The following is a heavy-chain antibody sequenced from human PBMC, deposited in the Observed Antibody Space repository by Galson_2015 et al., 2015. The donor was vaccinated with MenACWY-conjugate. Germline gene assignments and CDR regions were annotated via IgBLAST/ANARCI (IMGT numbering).Heavy chain of an antibody. D-gene: IGHD5-12*01. J-gene: IGHJ4*02. CDR1: GFTFSNYY. CDR2: ISSSSDYT. Sequence: SLRLSCAASGFTFSNYYMSWIRQAPGKGLEWVSYISSSSDYTNYADSVKGRFTISRDNAKNSLYLQMNSLRAEDAAVYYCARKAYSGYDFDYWGQGTLVTVSS. CDR3: ARKAYSGYDFDY. V-gene: IGHV3-11*03.